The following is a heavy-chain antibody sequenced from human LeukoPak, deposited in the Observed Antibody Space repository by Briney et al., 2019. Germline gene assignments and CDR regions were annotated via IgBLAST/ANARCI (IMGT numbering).Heavy chain of an antibody. D-gene: IGHD3-3*01. J-gene: IGHJ6*02. CDR1: GYSFTSYW. V-gene: IGHV5-51*01. CDR3: ARHARFLDYYYGMDV. CDR2: IYPGDSDT. Sequence: PGESLQISCQGSGYSFTSYWIGWVRQLPGKGLEWMGIIYPGDSDTRYSPSFQGQVTISADKSISTAYLQWSSLKASDTAMYYCARHARFLDYYYGMDVWGQGTTVTVSS.